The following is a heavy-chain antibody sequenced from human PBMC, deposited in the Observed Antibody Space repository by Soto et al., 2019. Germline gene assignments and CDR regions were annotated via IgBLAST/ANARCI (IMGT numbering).Heavy chain of an antibody. D-gene: IGHD3-3*01. J-gene: IGHJ5*02. CDR3: ARHLYDFWSGYYRADNWFDP. Sequence: GESLKISCNGSGYSFTSYWIGWVRQMPGKGLEWMGIIYPGDSDTRYSPSFQGQVTISADKSISTAYLQWSSLKASDTAMYYCARHLYDFWSGYYRADNWFDPWGQGTLVTVSS. V-gene: IGHV5-51*01. CDR1: GYSFTSYW. CDR2: IYPGDSDT.